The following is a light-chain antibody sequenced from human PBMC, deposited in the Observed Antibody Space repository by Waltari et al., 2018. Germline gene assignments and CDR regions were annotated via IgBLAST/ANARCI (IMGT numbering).Light chain of an antibody. CDR1: TGPVTRGHY. J-gene: IGLJ2*01. CDR2: SPS. Sequence: QAVVTQEPSLTVSPGGTVTLTCASSTGPVTRGHYPYWFQQKPGQPPRTLIYSPSNKPSWTPVRFSGSLLGGKAALTLSGAQPEDEADYYCLISFGGAEEIFGGGTKLTVL. V-gene: IGLV7-46*01. CDR3: LISFGGAEEI.